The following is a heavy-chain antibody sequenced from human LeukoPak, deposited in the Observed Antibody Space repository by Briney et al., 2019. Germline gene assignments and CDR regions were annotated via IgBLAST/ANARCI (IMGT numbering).Heavy chain of an antibody. V-gene: IGHV3-23*01. D-gene: IGHD6-6*01. J-gene: IGHJ4*02. CDR2: ITDSGSGT. CDR1: GVTFSSHG. Sequence: GGSLRLSCAASGVTFSSHGMSWVRQAPGKGLEWVSSITDSGSGTCYADSVKGRFTMSRDNSKNSLYLQMNSLRAEDTAVYYCARSSRSDYWGQGTLVTVSS. CDR3: ARSSRSDY.